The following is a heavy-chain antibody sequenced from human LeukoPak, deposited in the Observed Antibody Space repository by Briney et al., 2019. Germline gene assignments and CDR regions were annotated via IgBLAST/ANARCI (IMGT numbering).Heavy chain of an antibody. V-gene: IGHV4-59*08. CDR3: ARHDYGYSYYFDY. CDR2: IYESGTT. Sequence: SETLSLTCTVSGGSISFYYWSWIRQPPGKGPEWIGYIYESGTTNYNPSLESRVTFSVDTSKNQFSLRLTSVTAADTAVYYCARHDYGYSYYFDYWGQGTLVTVSP. CDR1: GGSISFYY. J-gene: IGHJ4*02. D-gene: IGHD5-18*01.